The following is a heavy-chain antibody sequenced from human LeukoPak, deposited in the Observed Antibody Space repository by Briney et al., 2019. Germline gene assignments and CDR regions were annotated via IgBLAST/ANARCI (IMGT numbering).Heavy chain of an antibody. CDR3: ARGGIQLLGIFDY. CDR1: GGTFSSYA. D-gene: IGHD5-18*01. V-gene: IGHV1-69*04. J-gene: IGHJ4*02. Sequence: ASVKVSCKASGGTFSSYAISWVRQAPGQGLEWMGRIIPILGIANYAQKFQGRVTITADKSTSTAYMELSSLRSEDTAVYYCARGGIQLLGIFDYWGQGTLVTVSS. CDR2: IIPILGIA.